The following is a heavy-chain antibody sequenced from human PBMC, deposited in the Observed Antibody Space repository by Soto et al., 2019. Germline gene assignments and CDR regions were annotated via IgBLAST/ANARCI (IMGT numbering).Heavy chain of an antibody. CDR1: GGTFSRYT. V-gene: IGHV1-3*01. CDR2: INAGNGNT. Sequence: ASVKVSCKASGGTFSRYTICWMRQAPGQGLEWMGWINAGNGNTKYSQKFQGRVTITRDTSASTAYMELSSLRSEDTAVYYCARGITLPTPLDYWGQGTLVTVSS. CDR3: ARGITLPTPLDY. J-gene: IGHJ4*02. D-gene: IGHD1-20*01.